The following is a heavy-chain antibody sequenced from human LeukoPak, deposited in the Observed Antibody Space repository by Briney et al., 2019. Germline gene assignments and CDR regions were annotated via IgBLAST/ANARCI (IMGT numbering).Heavy chain of an antibody. D-gene: IGHD4-11*01. J-gene: IGHJ4*02. CDR2: ISTSGTT. CDR3: ARGPDYSNYVDY. CDR1: GGSISSGSSY. Sequence: SETLSLTCTVSGGSISSGSSYWSWIRQPAGKGLEWIGRISTSGTTKYNPSLKSRVTIPVDTSKNQSSLKLSSVTAADTAVYYCARGPDYSNYVDYWGQGTLVTVSS. V-gene: IGHV4-61*02.